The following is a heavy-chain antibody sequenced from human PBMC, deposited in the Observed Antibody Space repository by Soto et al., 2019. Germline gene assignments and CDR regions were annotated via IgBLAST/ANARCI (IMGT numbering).Heavy chain of an antibody. CDR2: IIPILGIA. J-gene: IGHJ6*02. Sequence: QVQLVQSGAEVKKPGSSVKVSCKASGGTFSSYTISWVRQAPGQGLEWMGRIIPILGIANYAQKFQGRVTITADKSTSTAYMELSSLRSEDTAVYYCYVDTAPATYYYYGMDVWGQGTTVTVSS. D-gene: IGHD5-18*01. V-gene: IGHV1-69*02. CDR3: YVDTAPATYYYYGMDV. CDR1: GGTFSSYT.